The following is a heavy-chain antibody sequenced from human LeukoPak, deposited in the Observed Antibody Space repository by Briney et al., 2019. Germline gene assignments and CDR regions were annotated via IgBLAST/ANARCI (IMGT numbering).Heavy chain of an antibody. CDR1: GYTFSTYS. CDR2: ISTYNGDT. CDR3: AKDRWRDGSSNFDN. Sequence: GASEKVSCKASGYTFSTYSINWVRQAPGQGLEWMGWISTYNGDTNYAQKLQGRVTMTTDTSTSTAYMELRSLRSDDTAVYYCAKDRWRDGSSNFDNWGQGTLVTVSS. J-gene: IGHJ4*02. V-gene: IGHV1-18*01. D-gene: IGHD6-6*01.